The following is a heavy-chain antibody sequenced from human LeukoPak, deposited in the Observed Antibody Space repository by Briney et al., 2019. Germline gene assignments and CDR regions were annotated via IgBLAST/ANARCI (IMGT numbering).Heavy chain of an antibody. D-gene: IGHD2-15*01. J-gene: IGHJ4*02. CDR2: IYHNGST. V-gene: IGHV4-38-2*02. Sequence: SETLSLTCTVSGYSISSGYYWGWIRQPPGKGLEWIGSIYHNGSTYYNPSLKSRVTISVDTSKNQFSLKLSSVTAADTAVYYCATSIGYCSGGSCSASRYFDYWGQGTLVTVSS. CDR3: ATSIGYCSGGSCSASRYFDY. CDR1: GYSISSGYY.